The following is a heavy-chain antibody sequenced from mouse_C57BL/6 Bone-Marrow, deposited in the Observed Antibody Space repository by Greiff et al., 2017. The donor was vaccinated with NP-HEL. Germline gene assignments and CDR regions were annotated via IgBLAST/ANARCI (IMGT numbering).Heavy chain of an antibody. J-gene: IGHJ2*01. Sequence: EVKVVESGGGLVKPGGSLKLSCAASGFTFSSYAMSWVHQTPEKRLEWVATISDGGSYTYYPDNVKGRFTISRDNAKNNLYLQMSHLKSEDTAMYYCARDYFGSSYVRVRFDYWGQGTTLTVSS. D-gene: IGHD1-1*01. V-gene: IGHV5-4*01. CDR3: ARDYFGSSYVRVRFDY. CDR2: ISDGGSYT. CDR1: GFTFSSYA.